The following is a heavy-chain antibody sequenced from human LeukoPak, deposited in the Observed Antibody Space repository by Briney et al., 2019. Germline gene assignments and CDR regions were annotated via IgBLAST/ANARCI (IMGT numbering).Heavy chain of an antibody. CDR3: ARGSGYSYGYPFDY. V-gene: IGHV3-30*03. CDR2: ISYDGSNK. J-gene: IGHJ4*02. Sequence: GGSLRLSCAASGFTFSSYWMSWVRQAPGKGLEWVAVISYDGSNKYYADSVKGRFTISRDNSKNTLYLQMNSLRAEDTAVYYCARGSGYSYGYPFDYWGQGTLVTVSS. D-gene: IGHD5-18*01. CDR1: GFTFSSYW.